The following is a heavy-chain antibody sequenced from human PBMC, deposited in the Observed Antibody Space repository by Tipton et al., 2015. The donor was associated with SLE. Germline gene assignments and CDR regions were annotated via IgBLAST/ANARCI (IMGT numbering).Heavy chain of an antibody. CDR1: GGSISSGSYY. D-gene: IGHD1-7*01. CDR2: INYSGTT. Sequence: LRLSCTVSGGSISSGSYYWAWIRQPPGKGLECIGNINYSGTTSYNPSLRSRVTMSVDTSQNQFSLTLSSVTAADTAIYYCARWNFVTMTGGFDIWGQGTMFTVSS. CDR3: ARWNFVTMTGGFDI. V-gene: IGHV4-39*07. J-gene: IGHJ3*02.